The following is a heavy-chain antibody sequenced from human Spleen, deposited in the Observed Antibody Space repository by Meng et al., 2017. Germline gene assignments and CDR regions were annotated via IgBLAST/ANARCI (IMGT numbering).Heavy chain of an antibody. J-gene: IGHJ4*02. CDR3: ARDAQILRYFDWLPSYYFDY. CDR2: INWNGGST. V-gene: IGHV3-20*04. CDR1: GFTFDDYG. D-gene: IGHD3-9*01. Sequence: GESLKISCAASGFTFDDYGMSWVRQAPGKGLEWVSGINWNGGSTGYADSVKGRFTISRDNAKNSLYLQMNSLRAEDTALYYCARDAQILRYFDWLPSYYFDYWGQGTLVTVSS.